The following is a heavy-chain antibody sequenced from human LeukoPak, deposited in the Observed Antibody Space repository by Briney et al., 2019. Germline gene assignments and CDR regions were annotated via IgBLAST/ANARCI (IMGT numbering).Heavy chain of an antibody. J-gene: IGHJ6*03. CDR3: ARRGTPYYYYYMDV. Sequence: PSETLSLTCTVFGSSINTYYWSWIRQSPGKGPEFIGYIYSSGSTDYNPSLKSRVVISIDTSKSQFSLKMNSVTAADTAVYYCARRGTPYYYYYMDVWGKGTIVTASS. V-gene: IGHV4-59*08. D-gene: IGHD3-16*01. CDR1: GSSINTYY. CDR2: IYSSGST.